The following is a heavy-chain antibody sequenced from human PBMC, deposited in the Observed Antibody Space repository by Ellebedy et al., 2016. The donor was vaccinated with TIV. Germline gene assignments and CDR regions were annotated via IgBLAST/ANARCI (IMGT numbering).Heavy chain of an antibody. J-gene: IGHJ4*02. D-gene: IGHD3-16*01. CDR1: GFRFSDSY. CDR2: ISGTTGSV. CDR3: ARGGGGRYGDYVDY. Sequence: PGGSLRLSCTASGFRFSDSYMNWIRQPPGKGLEWISHISGTTGSVYYADSVKGRFTISRDNEKKSLSLQMNSLTAEDTAVYYCARGGGGRYGDYVDYWGQGALVTVSS. V-gene: IGHV3-11*01.